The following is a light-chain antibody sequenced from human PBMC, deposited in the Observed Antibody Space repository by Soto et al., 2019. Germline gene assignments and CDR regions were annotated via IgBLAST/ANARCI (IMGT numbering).Light chain of an antibody. CDR2: DAS. Sequence: EIVLTQSPATLSLSPGERATLSCRASQSVSSYLAWYQQKPGQAPRLLIYDASNRATGIPARFSGSGSGTDFTPTISSLEPEDFEVYYCQQRSNWPPALAPGTNVDIK. V-gene: IGKV3-11*01. CDR1: QSVSSY. J-gene: IGKJ3*01. CDR3: QQRSNWPPA.